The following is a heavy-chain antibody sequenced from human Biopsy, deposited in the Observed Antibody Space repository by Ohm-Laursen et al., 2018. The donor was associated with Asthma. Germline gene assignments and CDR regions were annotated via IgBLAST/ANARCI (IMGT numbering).Heavy chain of an antibody. J-gene: IGHJ6*02. CDR1: GYNLTDLS. D-gene: IGHD6-19*01. Sequence: ASVKVSCKISGYNLTDLSVHWVRQAPGQGLEWMGGHDHEEGGTVNARRFQGRVTMTEDTSTDTAYMELSSLGSEDTAIYYCARCQVGYSGGWSLLLKKIYYSGMDVWGQGTAVTVSS. CDR3: ARCQVGYSGGWSLLLKKIYYSGMDV. V-gene: IGHV1-24*01. CDR2: HDHEEGGT.